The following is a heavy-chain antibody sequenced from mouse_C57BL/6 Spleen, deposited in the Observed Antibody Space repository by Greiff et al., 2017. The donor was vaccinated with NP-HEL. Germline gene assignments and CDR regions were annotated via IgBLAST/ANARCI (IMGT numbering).Heavy chain of an antibody. J-gene: IGHJ3*01. V-gene: IGHV1-15*01. CDR1: GYTFTDYE. D-gene: IGHD2-3*01. CDR2: IDPETGGT. CDR3: TSYDGYQISFAY. Sequence: VQLQQSGAELVRPGASVTLSCQASGYTFTDYEMHWVKQTPVHGLEWIGAIDPETGGTAYNQKFKGKAILTADKSSSTAYMELRSLTSEDSAVYYCTSYDGYQISFAYWGQGTLVTVSA.